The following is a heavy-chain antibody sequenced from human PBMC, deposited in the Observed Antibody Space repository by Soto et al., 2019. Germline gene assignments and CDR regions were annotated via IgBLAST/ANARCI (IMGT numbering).Heavy chain of an antibody. CDR2: ISSSSSTI. J-gene: IGHJ5*02. D-gene: IGHD4-4*01. Sequence: GGSLRLSCAASGFTFSSYSMNWVRQAPGKGLEWVSYISSSSSTIYYADSVKGRFTISRDNAKNSLYLQMNSLRAEDTAVYYCAREADYRLHANWFDPWGQGTLVTVSS. CDR1: GFTFSSYS. CDR3: AREADYRLHANWFDP. V-gene: IGHV3-48*01.